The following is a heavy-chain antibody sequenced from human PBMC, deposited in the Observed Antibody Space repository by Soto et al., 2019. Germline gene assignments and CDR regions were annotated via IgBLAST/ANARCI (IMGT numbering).Heavy chain of an antibody. V-gene: IGHV6-1*01. D-gene: IGHD2-15*01. CDR1: GDSVSSNSAA. CDR3: ARGYCSGGSCPLFYMDV. CDR2: TYYRSKWYN. J-gene: IGHJ6*03. Sequence: PSQTLSLTCAISGDSVSSNSAAWNWIRQSPSRGLEWLGGTYYRSKWYNDYAVSVKSRITINPDTSKNQFSLQLNSVTPEDTAVYYCARGYCSGGSCPLFYMDVWGKGTTVTVSS.